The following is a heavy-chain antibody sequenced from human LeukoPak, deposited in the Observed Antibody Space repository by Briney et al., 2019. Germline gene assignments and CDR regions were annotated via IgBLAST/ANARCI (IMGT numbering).Heavy chain of an antibody. V-gene: IGHV3-48*01. CDR1: GFNYRIYG. J-gene: IGHJ4*02. Sequence: GGSLRLSCAASGFNYRIYGMHRVRQAPGKGLEWVSYISSSSSTIYYADSVKGRFTISRDNAKNSLYLQMNSLRAEDTAVYYCARDSPPDYWGQGTLVTVSS. CDR2: ISSSSSTI. CDR3: ARDSPPDY.